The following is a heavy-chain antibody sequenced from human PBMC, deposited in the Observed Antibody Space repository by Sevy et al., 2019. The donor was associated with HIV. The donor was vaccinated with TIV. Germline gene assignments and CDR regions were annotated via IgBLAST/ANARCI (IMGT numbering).Heavy chain of an antibody. D-gene: IGHD4-17*01. J-gene: IGHJ3*02. V-gene: IGHV4-4*02. CDR3: ATQRHDYGDLDAFDI. Sequence: SETLSLTCAVSGGSISSSNWWSWVRQPPGKGLEWIGEIYHSGSTNYNPSLKSRVTISVDKSKNQFSLKLSSVTAADTAVYYGATQRHDYGDLDAFDIWGQGTMVTVSS. CDR1: GGSISSSNW. CDR2: IYHSGST.